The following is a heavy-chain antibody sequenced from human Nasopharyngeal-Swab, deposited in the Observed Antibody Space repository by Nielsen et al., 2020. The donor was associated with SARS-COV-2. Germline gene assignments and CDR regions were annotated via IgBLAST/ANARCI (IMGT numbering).Heavy chain of an antibody. Sequence: SETLSLTCAISGDSFSSHSAGWNCITQSPSLGLESLGRTFYRSKWYNDYAESVKSRIAVNPDTSKNQFSLQLNSVTPEDTAVYYCARGRDFSFDSWGQGTLVTASS. CDR2: TFYRSKWYN. CDR3: ARGRDFSFDS. J-gene: IGHJ4*02. D-gene: IGHD3-3*01. CDR1: GDSFSSHSAG. V-gene: IGHV6-1*01.